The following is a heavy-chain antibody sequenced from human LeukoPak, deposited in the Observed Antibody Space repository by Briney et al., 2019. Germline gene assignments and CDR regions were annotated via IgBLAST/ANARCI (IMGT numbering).Heavy chain of an antibody. CDR1: GGSISSYY. CDR3: AGSGHHYYYYYMDV. CDR2: IYYSGST. D-gene: IGHD3-10*01. V-gene: IGHV4-4*07. J-gene: IGHJ6*03. Sequence: SETLSLTCTVSGGSISSYYWSWIRQPAGKGLEWIGSIYYSGSTYYNPSLKSRVTISVATSKNQFSLKLSSVTAADTAVYYCAGSGHHYYYYYMDVWGKGTTVTVSS.